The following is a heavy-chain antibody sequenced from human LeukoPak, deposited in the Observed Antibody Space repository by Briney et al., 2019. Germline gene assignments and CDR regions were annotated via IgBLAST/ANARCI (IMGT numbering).Heavy chain of an antibody. J-gene: IGHJ4*02. CDR2: ISSSSSYI. CDR1: GFTFSSYS. D-gene: IGHD1-26*01. CDR3: ASRSGSYEGFDY. Sequence: GGSLRLSCAASGFTFSSYSMNWVRQAPGKGLEWVSSISSSSSYIYYADSVKGRFTISRDNAKNSLYLQMNSLRAEDTAVYYCASRSGSYEGFDYWGQGTLVTVSS. V-gene: IGHV3-21*01.